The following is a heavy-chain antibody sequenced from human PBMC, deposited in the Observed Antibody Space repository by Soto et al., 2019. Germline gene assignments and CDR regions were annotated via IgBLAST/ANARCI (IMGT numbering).Heavy chain of an antibody. CDR1: GGSFSGYY. V-gene: IGHV4-34*01. J-gene: IGHJ4*02. CDR3: ARGRPITMVRGVIIY. Sequence: QVQLQQWGAGLLKPSETLSLTCAVYGGSFSGYYWSWIRQPPGKGLEWIGEINHSGSTNYNPSLKIRVTISVDTSKNQFSLKLSSVTAADTAVYYCARGRPITMVRGVIIYWGQGTLVTVSS. D-gene: IGHD3-10*01. CDR2: INHSGST.